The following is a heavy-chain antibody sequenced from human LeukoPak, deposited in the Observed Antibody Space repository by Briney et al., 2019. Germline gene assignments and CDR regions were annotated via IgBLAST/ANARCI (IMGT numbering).Heavy chain of an antibody. D-gene: IGHD6-13*01. CDR2: INPNSGNT. J-gene: IGHJ4*02. CDR3: ATAQQLVRKTDY. V-gene: IGHV1-8*01. CDR1: GYTFTSYD. Sequence: ASVKVSCKASGYTFTSYDINWVRQATGQGLEWMGWINPNSGNTGYAQKFQGRVTMTRNTSISTAYMELSSLRSEDTAVYYCATAQQLVRKTDYWGQGTLVTVSS.